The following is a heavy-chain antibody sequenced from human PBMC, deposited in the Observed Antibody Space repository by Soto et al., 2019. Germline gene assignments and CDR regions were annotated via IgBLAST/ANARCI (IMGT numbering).Heavy chain of an antibody. CDR3: ARSYCGGDCYLRAYGMDV. V-gene: IGHV1-69*13. J-gene: IGHJ6*02. D-gene: IGHD2-21*02. CDR2: IIPIFGTA. CDR1: GGTFSSYA. Sequence: ASVKVSCKASGGTFSSYAISWVRQAPGQGLEWMGGIIPIFGTANYAQKFQGRVTITADESTSTAYMELSSLRSEDTAVYYCARSYCGGDCYLRAYGMDVWGQGTTVTVSS.